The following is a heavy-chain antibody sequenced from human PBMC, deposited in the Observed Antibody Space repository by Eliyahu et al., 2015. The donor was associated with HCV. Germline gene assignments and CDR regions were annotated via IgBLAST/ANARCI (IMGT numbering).Heavy chain of an antibody. V-gene: IGHV3-53*03. CDR1: GFTVSSNY. CDR3: ARGRGLPRDNNFDY. Sequence: EVQLVESGGGLIQPGGSLRLSCAASGFTVSSNYMTWVRQAPGKGLEWVGVIYSSGSTYYADSVKGRFTISRDDSKNTLYLQMNSLRDEDMAVYYCARGRGLPRDNNFDYWGQGTLVTVSS. CDR2: IYSSGST. D-gene: IGHD5-24*01. J-gene: IGHJ4*02.